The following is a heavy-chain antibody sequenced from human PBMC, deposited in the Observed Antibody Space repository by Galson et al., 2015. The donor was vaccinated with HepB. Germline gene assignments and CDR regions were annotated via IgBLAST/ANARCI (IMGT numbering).Heavy chain of an antibody. V-gene: IGHV3-7*03. D-gene: IGHD3-10*01. CDR1: GFTFTNYW. CDR2: IKQDGSQK. J-gene: IGHJ5*02. Sequence: SLRLSCAASGFTFTNYWMAWVRQAPGKGLKWVANIKQDGSQKYYVDSVKGRFTISRDNAKDSVYLQMNTLRAEDTAVYYCARISGGGGSNWFDPWGQGTLVTVSS. CDR3: ARISGGGGSNWFDP.